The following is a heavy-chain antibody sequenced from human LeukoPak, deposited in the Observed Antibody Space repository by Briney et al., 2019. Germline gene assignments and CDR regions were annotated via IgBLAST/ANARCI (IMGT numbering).Heavy chain of an antibody. V-gene: IGHV3-33*01. CDR1: GFTFSSYG. J-gene: IGHJ6*02. D-gene: IGHD1-26*01. CDR2: IWYDGSNK. Sequence: GGSLRLSCAASGFTFSSYGMHWVRQAPGKGLEWVAVIWYDGSNKYYADSVKGRFTISRDNSKNTLYLQMNSLRAEDTAVYYCARHSDRLRFAMDVWGQGTTVTVSS. CDR3: ARHSDRLRFAMDV.